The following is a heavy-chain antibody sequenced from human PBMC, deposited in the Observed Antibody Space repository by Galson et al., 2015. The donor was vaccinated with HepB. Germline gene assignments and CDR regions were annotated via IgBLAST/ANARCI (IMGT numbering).Heavy chain of an antibody. J-gene: IGHJ4*02. D-gene: IGHD4-17*01. CDR3: ARLQATVMGLDY. Sequence: ETLSLTCTVSGGSISSSSYYWGWIRQPPGKGLEWIGSIYYSGSTYYNPSLKSRVTISVDTSKNQFSLKLSSVTAADTAVYYCARLQATVMGLDYWGQGTLVTVSS. CDR1: GGSISSSSYY. V-gene: IGHV4-39*01. CDR2: IYYSGST.